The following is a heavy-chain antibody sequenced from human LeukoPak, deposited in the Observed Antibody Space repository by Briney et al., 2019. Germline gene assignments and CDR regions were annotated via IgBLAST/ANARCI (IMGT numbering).Heavy chain of an antibody. V-gene: IGHV1-18*01. CDR1: GYTFNSHG. Sequence: ASVKVSCKTSGYTFNSHGISWVRQAPGQGLEWMGWIRPYDGNTKYAQNFQGRVTMTTDTSTSTAYMELRSLRSDDTAVYYCAREVSGRFDYWGQGTPVSVPS. CDR2: IRPYDGNT. CDR3: AREVSGRFDY. J-gene: IGHJ4*02.